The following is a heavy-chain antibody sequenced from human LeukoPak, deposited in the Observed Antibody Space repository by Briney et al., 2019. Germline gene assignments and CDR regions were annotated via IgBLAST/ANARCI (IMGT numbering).Heavy chain of an antibody. Sequence: GGSLRLSCAASGFTFDDYAMHWVRQAPGKGLEWVSGISWSSGSIGYADSVKGRFTISRDNAKNSLYLQMNSLRAEDMALYYCAKGPVDTAMVDGFDIWGQGTMVTVSS. J-gene: IGHJ3*02. CDR1: GFTFDDYA. CDR3: AKGPVDTAMVDGFDI. D-gene: IGHD5-18*01. CDR2: ISWSSGSI. V-gene: IGHV3-9*03.